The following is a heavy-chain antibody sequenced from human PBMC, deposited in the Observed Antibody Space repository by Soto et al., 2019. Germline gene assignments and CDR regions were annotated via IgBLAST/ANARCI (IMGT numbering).Heavy chain of an antibody. CDR1: NYSISSGYH. V-gene: IGHV4-38-2*02. J-gene: IGHJ4*02. Sequence: SETLSLTCIVSNYSISSGYHWGWIRQPPGKGLEGIGTIYQSGNTYQNPSPKSRVILSIDTSKNQFSLNLRNVTAADTAVYYCVRGKVNFDFWGKGILVTVSS. CDR2: IYQSGNT. CDR3: VRGKVNFDF.